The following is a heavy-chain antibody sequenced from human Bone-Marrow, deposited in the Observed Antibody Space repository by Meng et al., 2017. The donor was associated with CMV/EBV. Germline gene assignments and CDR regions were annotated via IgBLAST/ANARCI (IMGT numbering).Heavy chain of an antibody. Sequence: GGSLRLACAADGFSFSSYWMHWVRQAPGKGLVWVSRINSDGSSTRYGDSGKGRFTISRDNSKNTLDRNMSSLIAEDTAMYYCVKKGPDCSSTSWHSDAFDIWGQGTMVTVSS. J-gene: IGHJ3*02. V-gene: IGHV3-74*01. CDR2: INSDGSST. D-gene: IGHD2-2*01. CDR1: GFSFSSYW. CDR3: VKKGPDCSSTSWHSDAFDI.